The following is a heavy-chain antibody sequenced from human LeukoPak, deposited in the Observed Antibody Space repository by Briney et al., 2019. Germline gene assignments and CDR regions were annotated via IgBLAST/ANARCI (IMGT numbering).Heavy chain of an antibody. Sequence: PSETLSLTCTVSGGSISSYYWSWIRQPAGKGLEWIGRIYTSGSTNYNPSLKSRVTMSVDTSKNQFSLKLSSVTAADTAVYYCAREPGGTPSYYYYYYMDVWGKGTTVTISS. V-gene: IGHV4-4*07. CDR1: GGSISSYY. D-gene: IGHD6-25*01. CDR2: IYTSGST. J-gene: IGHJ6*03. CDR3: AREPGGTPSYYYYYYMDV.